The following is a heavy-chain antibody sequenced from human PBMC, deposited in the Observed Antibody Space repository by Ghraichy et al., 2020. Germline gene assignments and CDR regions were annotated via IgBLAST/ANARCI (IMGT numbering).Heavy chain of an antibody. D-gene: IGHD5-12*01. Sequence: RWVREAPGEGLEWVSSISHRASYVFYAGAVKGRFTISRDNVKNSGYLQMNSLRAEDTAVYYCARAGDKSFHYSGYANSPYHYYMDGWGKGTTVTVSS. V-gene: IGHV3-21*06. CDR3: ARAGDKSFHYSGYANSPYHYYMDG. J-gene: IGHJ6*03. CDR2: ISHRASYV.